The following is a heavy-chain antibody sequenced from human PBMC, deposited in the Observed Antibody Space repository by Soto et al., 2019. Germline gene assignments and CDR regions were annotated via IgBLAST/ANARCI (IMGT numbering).Heavy chain of an antibody. CDR1: GFTFSSYW. CDR2: IRQGGSEK. V-gene: IGHV3-7*01. D-gene: IGHD6-19*01. CDR3: ARDLGSGWYFRSDY. Sequence: GGSLRLSCAVSGFTFSSYWMSWVRQAPGKGLEWVANIRQGGSEKYYVDSVKGRFTISRDNAKNSLYLQMNSLRAEDTAVYYCARDLGSGWYFRSDYWGQGTLVTVSS. J-gene: IGHJ4*02.